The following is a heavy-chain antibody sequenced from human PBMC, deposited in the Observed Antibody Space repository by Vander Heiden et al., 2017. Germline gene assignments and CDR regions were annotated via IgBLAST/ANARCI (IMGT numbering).Heavy chain of an antibody. D-gene: IGHD3-16*01. CDR3: AKGGTYGTTGGAGGDY. J-gene: IGHJ4*02. Sequence: VQLVESGGGLVQPGRSLRLSCAASGFTFVAYGMHWVRQAPGKGVEWVSGISWNSGRIGYADSVTGRFTISRDSAKNSLYLQMNSLRAEDTALYYCAKGGTYGTTGGAGGDYWGQGTLVTVSS. V-gene: IGHV3-9*01. CDR2: ISWNSGRI. CDR1: GFTFVAYG.